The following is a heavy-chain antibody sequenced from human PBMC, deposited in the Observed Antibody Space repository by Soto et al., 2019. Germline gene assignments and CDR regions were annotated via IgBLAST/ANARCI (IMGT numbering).Heavy chain of an antibody. Sequence: EVQLVESGGGLVQPGRSLRLSCAASGFTFDDYAMHWVRQAPGKGLQGVSGISWHTGTIGYADSVKGRFTISRENAKMSLYLQMNSLSPEDTAMYYYTLDMFTRTPTGYNQNDAFDLWGKGIKVTVSS. V-gene: IGHV3-9*01. CDR3: TLDMFTRTPTGYNQNDAFDL. D-gene: IGHD3-9*01. J-gene: IGHJ3*01. CDR1: GFTFDDYA. CDR2: ISWHTGTI.